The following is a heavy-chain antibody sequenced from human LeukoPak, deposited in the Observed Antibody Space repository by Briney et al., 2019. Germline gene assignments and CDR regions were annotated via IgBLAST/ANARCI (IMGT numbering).Heavy chain of an antibody. CDR3: AGVLSYYDSSGYPPFD. J-gene: IGHJ4*02. CDR2: IIPIFGTA. CDR1: GGTFSSYA. Sequence: SVKVSCKASGGTFSSYAISWVRQAPGQGLEWMGRIIPIFGTANYAQKFQGRVTITTDESTSTAYMELSSLRSEDTAVYYCAGVLSYYDSSGYPPFDWGQGTLVTVSS. D-gene: IGHD3-22*01. V-gene: IGHV1-69*05.